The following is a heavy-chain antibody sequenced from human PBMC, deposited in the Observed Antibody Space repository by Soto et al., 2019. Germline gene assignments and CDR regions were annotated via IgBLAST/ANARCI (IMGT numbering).Heavy chain of an antibody. Sequence: QVQLVQSGAEVKKPGASVKVSCKASGYTFTSYDINWVRQATGQGLEWMGWMDPNSGNTGYAQKFQGRVTMTRNTSISTAYMELSSLRSEDTAVYYCARSSSSWYYYYYGMDVWGQGTTVTVSS. CDR1: GYTFTSYD. V-gene: IGHV1-8*01. J-gene: IGHJ6*02. D-gene: IGHD6-13*01. CDR2: MDPNSGNT. CDR3: ARSSSSWYYYYYGMDV.